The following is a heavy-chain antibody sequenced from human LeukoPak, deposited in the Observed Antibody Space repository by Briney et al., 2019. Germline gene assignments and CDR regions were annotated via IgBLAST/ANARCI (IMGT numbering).Heavy chain of an antibody. CDR2: IKRDGSEK. V-gene: IGHV3-7*05. J-gene: IGHJ4*02. D-gene: IGHD5-12*01. CDR3: ARGGGYAHFDY. CDR1: GFTFSSYW. Sequence: PGGSLRLSCAASGFTFSSYWMSWVRQAPGKGLEWVAYIKRDGSEKYFVDSVKGRFTISRDIPKNSLFLQMSSLRAEDTAVYYCARGGGYAHFDYWGQGTLVTVSS.